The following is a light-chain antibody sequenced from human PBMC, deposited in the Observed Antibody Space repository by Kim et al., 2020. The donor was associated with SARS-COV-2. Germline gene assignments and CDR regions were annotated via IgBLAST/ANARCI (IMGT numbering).Light chain of an antibody. Sequence: SYELTQPPSVSVSPGQTASITCSGDKLGDKYACWYQQKPGQSPVLVIYQDSKRPSGIPERFSGPNSGNTATLTISGTQAMDEADYYCQAWDSSTAFGGGT. V-gene: IGLV3-1*01. CDR1: KLGDKY. J-gene: IGLJ2*01. CDR2: QDS. CDR3: QAWDSSTA.